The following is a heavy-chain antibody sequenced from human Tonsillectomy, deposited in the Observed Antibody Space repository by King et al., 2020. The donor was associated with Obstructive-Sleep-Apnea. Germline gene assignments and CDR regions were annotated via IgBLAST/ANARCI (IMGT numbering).Heavy chain of an antibody. J-gene: IGHJ4*02. CDR2: IKQDGIVE. Sequence: VQLVESGGGLVQPGGSRRLSCAASGFTFSIYWMIWVRQAPGKGLEWVANIKQDGIVEYFVDSVKGRFYISRDNAKNSLYLQMNSLRAEDTAVYYCARARWIQLWADFDYWGQGTLVTVSS. V-gene: IGHV3-7*01. CDR1: GFTFSIYW. CDR3: ARARWIQLWADFDY. D-gene: IGHD5-18*01.